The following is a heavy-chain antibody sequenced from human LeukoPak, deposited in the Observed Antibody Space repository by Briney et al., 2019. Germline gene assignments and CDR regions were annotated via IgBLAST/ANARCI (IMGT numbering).Heavy chain of an antibody. CDR2: ISYDGSNK. Sequence: SGGSLRLSCAASGFTFSSYAMHWVRQAPGKGLEWVAVISYDGSNKYYADSVKGRFTISRDNSKNTLYLQMNSLRAEDTAVYYCARDRRRDGYNFCDYWGQGTLVTVSS. J-gene: IGHJ4*02. CDR3: ARDRRRDGYNFCDY. V-gene: IGHV3-30-3*01. CDR1: GFTFSSYA. D-gene: IGHD5-24*01.